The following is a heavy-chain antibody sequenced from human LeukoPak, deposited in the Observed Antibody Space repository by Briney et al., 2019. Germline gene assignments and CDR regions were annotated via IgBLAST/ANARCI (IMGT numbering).Heavy chain of an antibody. D-gene: IGHD2-8*01. CDR2: IKQDGSEK. Sequence: HPGGSLRLSCAASGFIFSNYWMSWVRQAPGKGLEWVANIKQDGSEKYYVDSVKGRFTISRENAVLNSLFLQMNGLRVDDTAVYYCARVLDGRCTNSPCYPVFDLWGQGTLVTVSS. J-gene: IGHJ4*02. CDR1: GFIFSNYW. CDR3: ARVLDGRCTNSPCYPVFDL. V-gene: IGHV3-7*01.